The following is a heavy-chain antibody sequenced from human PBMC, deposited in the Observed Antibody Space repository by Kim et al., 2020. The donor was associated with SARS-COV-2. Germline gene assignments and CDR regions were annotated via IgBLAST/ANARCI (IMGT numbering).Heavy chain of an antibody. CDR3: ASLPPRKAFDI. Sequence: ANYAQKVQGRVTITADESTSTAYMELSSLRSEDTAVYYCASLPPRKAFDIWGQGTMVTVSS. CDR2: A. V-gene: IGHV1-69*01. D-gene: IGHD6-6*01. J-gene: IGHJ3*02.